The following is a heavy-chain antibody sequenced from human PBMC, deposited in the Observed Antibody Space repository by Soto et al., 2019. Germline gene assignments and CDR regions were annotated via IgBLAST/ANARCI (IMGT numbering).Heavy chain of an antibody. CDR3: ARGVGSGSYYNQYNWFDP. CDR2: ISAYNGNT. V-gene: IGHV1-18*01. D-gene: IGHD3-10*01. Sequence: ASVKVSCKASGYTFTSYGISWVLQAPGQGLEWMGWISAYNGNTKYAQKLQGRVTMTTDTSTSTAYMELRSLRSDDTAVYYCARGVGSGSYYNQYNWFDPWGQGTLVTVSS. CDR1: GYTFTSYG. J-gene: IGHJ5*02.